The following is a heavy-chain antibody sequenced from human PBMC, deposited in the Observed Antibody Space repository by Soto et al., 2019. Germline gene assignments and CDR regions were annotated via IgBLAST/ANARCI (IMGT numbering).Heavy chain of an antibody. J-gene: IGHJ4*01. CDR3: AKGGRVCYGSGSYFDS. D-gene: IGHD3-10*01. CDR1: GVSISTSNW. Sequence: QVQLQESGPGLVKPSGTLSLTCAVSGVSISTSNWWSWARQSPEKGLEWIGEIYHSGSTNYNQSPPSRGTISVDKSTNHYSLHLTSVNAADTAVDFCAKGGRVCYGSGSYFDSWGHGILVTVSS. CDR2: IYHSGST. V-gene: IGHV4-4*02.